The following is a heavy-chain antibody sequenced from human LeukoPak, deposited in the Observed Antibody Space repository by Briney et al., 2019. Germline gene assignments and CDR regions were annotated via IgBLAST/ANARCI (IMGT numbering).Heavy chain of an antibody. J-gene: IGHJ4*02. V-gene: IGHV4-39*07. D-gene: IGHD2-2*01. CDR2: INHSGST. Sequence: SETLSLTCTVSGGSISSSSYYWGWIRQPPGKGLEWIGEINHSGSTNYNPSLKSRVTISVDTSKNQFSLKLSSVTAADTAVYYCARGRRYCSSTSCSGAYFDYWGQGTLVTVSS. CDR1: GGSISSSSYY. CDR3: ARGRRYCSSTSCSGAYFDY.